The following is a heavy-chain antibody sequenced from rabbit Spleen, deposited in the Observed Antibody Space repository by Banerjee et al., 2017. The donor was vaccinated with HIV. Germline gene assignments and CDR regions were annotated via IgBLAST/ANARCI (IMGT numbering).Heavy chain of an antibody. J-gene: IGHJ6*01. Sequence: QEQLEESGGDLVKPGASLTLTCTASGVSFSISSYLCWVRQAPGKGLEWIACIDSGSSGFTYFATWATGRFTISKTSSTTVTLQMTRLTAADTATYFCARDTSSSFSSYGMDLWGPGTLVTVS. D-gene: IGHD1-1*01. CDR2: IDSGSSGFT. CDR1: GVSFSISSY. CDR3: ARDTSSSFSSYGMDL. V-gene: IGHV1S45*01.